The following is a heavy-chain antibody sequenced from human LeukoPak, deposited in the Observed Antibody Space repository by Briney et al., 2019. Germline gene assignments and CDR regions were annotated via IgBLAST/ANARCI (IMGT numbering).Heavy chain of an antibody. CDR3: AKVGATLWSFDY. CDR1: GLTFSNFG. V-gene: IGHV3-30*02. CDR2: IRYDGSNK. D-gene: IGHD2-21*01. J-gene: IGHJ4*02. Sequence: PGRSLRLSCAASGLTFSNFGMHWARQAPGKGLEWLAFIRYDGSNKYYTDSVKGRFTISRDNSKNTLYLQMNSLRAEDTAVYYCAKVGATLWSFDYWGQGTLVTVSS.